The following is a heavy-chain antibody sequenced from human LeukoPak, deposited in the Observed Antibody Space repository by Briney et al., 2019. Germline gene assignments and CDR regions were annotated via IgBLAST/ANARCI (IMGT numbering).Heavy chain of an antibody. CDR3: AKTTTYDILTGYNYFDY. D-gene: IGHD3-9*01. CDR2: ISGSGGST. Sequence: GGSLRLSCAASGFTFSSYAMSWVRQAPGKGLEWVSAISGSGGSTYYADSVKGRFTISRDNSNNTLYLQMNSLRAEDTAVYYCAKTTTYDILTGYNYFDYWGQGTLVTVSS. CDR1: GFTFSSYA. J-gene: IGHJ4*02. V-gene: IGHV3-23*01.